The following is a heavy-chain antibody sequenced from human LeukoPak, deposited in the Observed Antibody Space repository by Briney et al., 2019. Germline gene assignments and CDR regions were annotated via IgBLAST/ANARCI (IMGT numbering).Heavy chain of an antibody. J-gene: IGHJ4*02. CDR2: IIPILGIA. Sequence: GASVKVSCKASGGTFSSYAISWVRQAPGQGLEWMGRIIPILGIANYAQKFQGRVTMTRDTSTSTVYMELSSLRSEDTAVYYCARDQSGTTCPDYWGQGTLVTVSS. V-gene: IGHV1-69*04. CDR3: ARDQSGTTCPDY. CDR1: GGTFSSYA. D-gene: IGHD1-7*01.